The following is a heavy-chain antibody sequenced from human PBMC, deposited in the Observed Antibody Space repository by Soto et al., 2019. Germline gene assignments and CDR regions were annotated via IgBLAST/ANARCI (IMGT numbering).Heavy chain of an antibody. CDR1: GFTFSNYY. D-gene: IGHD7-27*01. CDR3: AREGEPGASTYYYGMDV. Sequence: GGSLRLSCAASGFTFSNYYMTWIRQAPGKGLEWISYISSSGYTQYYADSVKGRFTISRGNAKNSLFMQMDSLRVEDTAVYYCAREGEPGASTYYYGMDVWGQGTTVTVSS. CDR2: ISSSGYTQ. J-gene: IGHJ6*02. V-gene: IGHV3-11*01.